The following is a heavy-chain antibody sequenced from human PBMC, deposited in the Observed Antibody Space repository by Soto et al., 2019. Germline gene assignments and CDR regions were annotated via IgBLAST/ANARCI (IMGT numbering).Heavy chain of an antibody. CDR3: ARCPSNIWHAGNCFDP. CDR1: GFTFSSYA. Sequence: GGSLRLSCAASGFTFSSYAMSWVRQAPGKGLEWVSAISGSGGSIYNADSVKGRFTISRDNSKNTLYLQMNSLRAEDTAVYYCARCPSNIWHAGNCFDPWGQGTLVSLSS. D-gene: IGHD2-2*01. V-gene: IGHV3-23*01. CDR2: ISGSGGSI. J-gene: IGHJ5*02.